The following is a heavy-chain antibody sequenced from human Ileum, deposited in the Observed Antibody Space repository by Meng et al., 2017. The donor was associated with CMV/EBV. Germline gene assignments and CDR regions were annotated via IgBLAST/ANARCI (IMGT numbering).Heavy chain of an antibody. D-gene: IGHD2-15*01. CDR2: IYYSGSP. Sequence: QVHVQASAPGLVKPSKTLSLTCTVSGGSITSGNYSWSWIRQPPGRGLEWIGYIYYSGSPYYKPSLKSRVTISLDTSKNQFSLNLRSVTATDSAVYYCVRQVVAASFDYWGQGALVTVSS. V-gene: IGHV4-30-4*08. J-gene: IGHJ4*02. CDR3: VRQVVAASFDY. CDR1: GGSITSGNYS.